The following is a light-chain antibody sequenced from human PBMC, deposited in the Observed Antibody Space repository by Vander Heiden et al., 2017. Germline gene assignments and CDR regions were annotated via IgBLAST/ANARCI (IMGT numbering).Light chain of an antibody. V-gene: IGKV3-20*01. CDR3: QQYGSSPYT. Sequence: EIVLTQSPGTLSLSPGERGTLSCRAKQSVSSSYLAWYQQKPGQAPRLLIYGASSRATGIPDRFSGSGSGTDFTLTISRLEPEDFAVYYCQQYGSSPYTFGQGTKLEIK. J-gene: IGKJ2*01. CDR1: QSVSSSY. CDR2: GAS.